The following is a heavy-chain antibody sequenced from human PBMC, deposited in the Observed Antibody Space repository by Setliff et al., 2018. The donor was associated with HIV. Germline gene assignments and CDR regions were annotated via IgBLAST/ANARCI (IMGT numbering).Heavy chain of an antibody. D-gene: IGHD4-17*01. CDR1: GYSIGSGSF. J-gene: IGHJ4*02. V-gene: IGHV4-38-2*01. CDR2: IPHNGGT. CDR3: ARYSTLTTNFDY. Sequence: SETLSLTCAVSGYSIGSGSFWGWIRQPPGKGLERIATIPHNGGTYYNPDPSLTGRVTISLDTSKNQFSLKLAFVTAADTAVYYCARYSTLTTNFDYWGQGTLVTVPQ.